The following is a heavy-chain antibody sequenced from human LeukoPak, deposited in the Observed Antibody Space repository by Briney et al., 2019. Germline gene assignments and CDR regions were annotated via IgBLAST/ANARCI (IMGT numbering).Heavy chain of an antibody. CDR2: IYHSGST. V-gene: IGHV4-4*02. D-gene: IGHD4-17*01. J-gene: IGHJ4*02. Sequence: SETLSLTCAVSGGSISSSNWWSWVRQPPGKGLEWIGEIYHSGSTNYNPSLKSRVTISVDKSKNQFSLKLSSVAAADTAVYYCARTQNDYGDYPDYWGQGTLVTVSS. CDR1: GGSISSSNW. CDR3: ARTQNDYGDYPDY.